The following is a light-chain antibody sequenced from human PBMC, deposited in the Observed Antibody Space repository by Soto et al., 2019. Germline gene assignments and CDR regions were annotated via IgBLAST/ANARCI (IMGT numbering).Light chain of an antibody. CDR2: RNN. CDR3: AAWDDSLSANYV. CDR1: SSNIGSNY. V-gene: IGLV1-47*01. Sequence: QSVLTQPPSASGTPGQRVTISCSGSSSNIGSNYVYWYQQLPGTAPKLLIYRNNQRPSGGPDRFSGSKSGTSASLAISGLRSEDEADYYCAAWDDSLSANYVFGTGTRSPS. J-gene: IGLJ1*01.